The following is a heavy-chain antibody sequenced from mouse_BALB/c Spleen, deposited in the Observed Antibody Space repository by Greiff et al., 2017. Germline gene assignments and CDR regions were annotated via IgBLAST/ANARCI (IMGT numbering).Heavy chain of an antibody. J-gene: IGHJ4*01. D-gene: IGHD2-4*01. Sequence: DVMLVESGGGLVQPGGSRKLSCAASGFTFSDYGMAWVRQAPGKGPEWVAFISNLAYSIYYADTVTGRFTISRENAKNTLYLEMSSLRSEDTAMYYCARDGLGAMDYWGQGTSVTVSS. CDR1: GFTFSDYG. CDR3: ARDGLGAMDY. V-gene: IGHV5-15*02. CDR2: ISNLAYSI.